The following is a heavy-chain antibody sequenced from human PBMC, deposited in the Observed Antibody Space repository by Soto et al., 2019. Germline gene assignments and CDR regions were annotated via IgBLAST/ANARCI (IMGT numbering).Heavy chain of an antibody. J-gene: IGHJ4*01. CDR2: INPSGART. CDR1: GYTFTSYF. CDR3: ARDQVGSGWYGFDY. Sequence: QVQLVQSGAEVKKPGASVKISCKASGYTFTSYFMHWVRQAPGQGLEWMGIINPSGARTTYAQKFQGRVTMTRDTSPSTVYMEVSSLTSEDTAVYYCARDQVGSGWYGFDYWGHGTEVTVSS. D-gene: IGHD6-19*01. V-gene: IGHV1-46*01.